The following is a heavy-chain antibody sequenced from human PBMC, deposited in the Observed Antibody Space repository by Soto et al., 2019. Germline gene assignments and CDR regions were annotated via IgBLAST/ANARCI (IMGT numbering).Heavy chain of an antibody. V-gene: IGHV4-39*07. CDR1: GGSVSSGSFY. D-gene: IGHD5-12*01. CDR3: ARYSGYAYHAFDI. J-gene: IGHJ3*02. CDR2: VYYSGNT. Sequence: SETLSLTCSVSGGSVSSGSFYWGWIRQPPGKGLEWIGYVYYSGNTYYNPSLKSRVTISVDTSKNQFSLKLSSVTAADTAVYYCARYSGYAYHAFDIWGQGTMVTVSS.